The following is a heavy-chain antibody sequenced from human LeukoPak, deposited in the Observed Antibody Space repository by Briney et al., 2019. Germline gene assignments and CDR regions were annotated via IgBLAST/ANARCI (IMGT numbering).Heavy chain of an antibody. CDR2: INHSGST. CDR3: ARGPSFWSGYQYYYYMDV. J-gene: IGHJ6*03. Sequence: SETLSLTCAVYGGSFSGYYWSWIRQPPEKGLEWIGEINHSGSTNYNPSLKSRVTISVDTSKNQFSLKLSSVTAADTAVYYCARGPSFWSGYQYYYYMDVWGKGTTVTVSS. V-gene: IGHV4-34*01. CDR1: GGSFSGYY. D-gene: IGHD3-3*01.